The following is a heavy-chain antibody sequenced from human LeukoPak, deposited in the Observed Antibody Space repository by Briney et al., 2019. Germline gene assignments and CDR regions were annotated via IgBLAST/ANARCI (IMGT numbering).Heavy chain of an antibody. D-gene: IGHD3-10*01. CDR2: INPNRGNT. CDR3: ARAGSSWYHFHN. CDR1: GYTFTSYS. Sequence: ASVKVSCKASGYTFTSYSLHWVRQAPGQGLEWMGMINPNRGNTNYAQNFQGRVTMTRDTSTSTVYMELSSLRYEDTAVYYCARAGSSWYHFHNWGQGTLVTVSS. J-gene: IGHJ4*02. V-gene: IGHV1-46*01.